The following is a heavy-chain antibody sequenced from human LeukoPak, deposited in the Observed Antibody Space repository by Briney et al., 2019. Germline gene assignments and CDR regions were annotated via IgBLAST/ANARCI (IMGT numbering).Heavy chain of an antibody. CDR1: GFTFSSYE. CDR3: ASNPYSSSWYDY. V-gene: IGHV3-48*01. CDR2: ISRSSTTI. Sequence: GGSLRLSCAASGFTFSSYEMNWVRQAPGKGLDWVSYISRSSTTIYYADSVKGRITISRDNAKNSLYLHMNSLRAEDTAVYYCASNPYSSSWYDYWGQGTLVTVSS. D-gene: IGHD6-13*01. J-gene: IGHJ4*02.